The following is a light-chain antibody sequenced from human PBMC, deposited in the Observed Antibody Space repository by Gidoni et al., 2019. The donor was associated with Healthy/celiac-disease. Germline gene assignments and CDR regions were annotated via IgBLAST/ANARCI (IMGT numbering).Light chain of an antibody. Sequence: SSELTQDPAVSVALGQTVRITCQGDSLRRYYPSWYQQKPGQAPVLVIDGKNNRPAGIPDRFSGSSAGNTASLTTTGAQAEDEADYYCNSRDSSGNLVVFGGGTKLTVL. CDR1: SLRRYY. CDR3: NSRDSSGNLVV. CDR2: GKN. V-gene: IGLV3-19*01. J-gene: IGLJ2*01.